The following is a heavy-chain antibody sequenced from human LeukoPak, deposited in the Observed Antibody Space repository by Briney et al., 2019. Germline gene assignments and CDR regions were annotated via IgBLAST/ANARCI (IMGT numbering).Heavy chain of an antibody. V-gene: IGHV4-39*01. J-gene: IGHJ5*02. CDR2: IYYSGST. CDR1: GGSISSSSYY. Sequence: SETLSLTCTVSGGSISSSSYYWGWIRQPPGKGLEWIGSIYYSGSTYYNPSLKSRVAISVDTSKNQFSLKLSSVTAADTAVYYCARRPRSTSCFDPWGQGTLVTVSS. CDR3: ARRPRSTSCFDP. D-gene: IGHD2-2*01.